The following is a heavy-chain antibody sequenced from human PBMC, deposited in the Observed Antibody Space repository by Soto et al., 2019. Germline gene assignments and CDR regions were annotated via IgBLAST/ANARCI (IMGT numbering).Heavy chain of an antibody. V-gene: IGHV4-30-4*01. J-gene: IGHJ6*02. CDR2: IYYSGST. CDR1: CCSISSGDYY. CDR3: TRQGFGEVHGLVDV. D-gene: IGHD3-10*01. Sequence: PSEALSLTCTFPCCSISSGDYYWSWIRQPPGKGLEWIGYIYYSGSTYYNPSLKSRVTISVDTSKNQFSLKLSSVTAADTAVYYCTRQGFGEVHGLVDVWGQGTTVTVSS.